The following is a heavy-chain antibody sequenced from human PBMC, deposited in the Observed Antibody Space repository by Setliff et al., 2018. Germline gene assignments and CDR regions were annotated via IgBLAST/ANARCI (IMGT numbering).Heavy chain of an antibody. V-gene: IGHV1-18*01. D-gene: IGHD4-17*01. J-gene: IGHJ1*01. CDR2: ISAYNGNT. CDR1: GYTFTSYG. CDR3: VRDAGWQYDDYAGVYFPH. Sequence: ASVKVSCKASGYTFTSYGISWVRQAPGQGLDWMGWISAYNGNTNYVQKLQGRVIMTTDTSTSTAYMELRSLRSDDTAVYYCVRDAGWQYDDYAGVYFPHWGQGTLVTVSS.